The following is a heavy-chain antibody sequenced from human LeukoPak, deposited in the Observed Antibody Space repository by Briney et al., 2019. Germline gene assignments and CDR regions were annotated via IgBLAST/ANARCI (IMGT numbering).Heavy chain of an antibody. J-gene: IGHJ4*02. CDR1: GFTFSSYA. CDR3: AKGVGYTYGQFDC. CDR2: ISGSGGST. V-gene: IGHV3-23*01. Sequence: GGSLRLFCAASGFTFSSYAMGWVRQAPGKGLEWVSGISGSGGSTYYADSVKGRFTISRDNSKNTLYLQMNSLRAEDTAVYYCAKGVGYTYGQFDCWGQGTLVTVSS. D-gene: IGHD5-18*01.